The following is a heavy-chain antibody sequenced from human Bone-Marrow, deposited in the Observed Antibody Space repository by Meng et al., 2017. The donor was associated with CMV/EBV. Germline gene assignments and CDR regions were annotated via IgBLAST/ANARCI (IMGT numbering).Heavy chain of an antibody. CDR2: IDWDDDK. V-gene: IGHV2-70*20. Sequence: SGPTLVQPTQTLTLTCTFSGFSLSTSGMCVSWVRQPPGKALEWLALIDWDDDKYYSTSLKTRLTISKDTSKNQVVLTMTNMDPVDTATYYCARIPRAGYYDSSGYEYFDYWGQGTLVTSPQ. CDR1: GFSLSTSGMC. J-gene: IGHJ4*02. D-gene: IGHD3-22*01. CDR3: ARIPRAGYYDSSGYEYFDY.